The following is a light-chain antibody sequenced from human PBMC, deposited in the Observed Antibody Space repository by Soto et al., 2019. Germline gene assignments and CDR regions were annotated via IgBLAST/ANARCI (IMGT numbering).Light chain of an antibody. CDR2: DAS. V-gene: IGKV3-11*01. CDR3: QQRGNWPPVLT. CDR1: QSVSRY. Sequence: EIVLTQSPASLSLSPGERATLSCRASQSVSRYLAWYQQKPGQAPRLLIYDASNRATGIPARFSGSGSGTDFTLTISSLEPEDFAVYYCQQRGNWPPVLTFGGGTRVEI. J-gene: IGKJ4*01.